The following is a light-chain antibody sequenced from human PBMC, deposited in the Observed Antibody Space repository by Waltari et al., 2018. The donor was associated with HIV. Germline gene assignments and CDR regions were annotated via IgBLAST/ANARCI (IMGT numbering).Light chain of an antibody. V-gene: IGLV2-23*02. CDR1: SSDVGSYNL. CDR2: EVS. Sequence: QSALTQPASVSGSPGQSITISCTGTSSDVGSYNLVSWYQQHPGKAPTLRIYEVSKRPAGVSNRFSGSKSGNTASLTISGLQAEDEADYYCCSYAGSSTPYVFGTGTKVTVL. CDR3: CSYAGSSTPYV. J-gene: IGLJ1*01.